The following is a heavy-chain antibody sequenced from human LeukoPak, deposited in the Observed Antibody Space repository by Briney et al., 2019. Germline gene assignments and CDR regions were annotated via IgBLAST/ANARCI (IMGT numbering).Heavy chain of an antibody. D-gene: IGHD6-19*01. V-gene: IGHV3-13*04. CDR1: GFTFSSYD. Sequence: PGGSLRLSCAASGFTFSSYDMHWVRQATGKGLEWVSVIGTSGDTYYAGSANGLFTISRENAKNSLYLQMDSLTAGDTAVYFCSRVGSSGWPNYFDSWGQGTLVTVSS. CDR2: IGTSGDT. CDR3: SRVGSSGWPNYFDS. J-gene: IGHJ4*02.